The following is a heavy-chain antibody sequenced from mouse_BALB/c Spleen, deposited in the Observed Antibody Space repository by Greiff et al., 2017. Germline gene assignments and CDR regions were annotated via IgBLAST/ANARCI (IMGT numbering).Heavy chain of an antibody. CDR1: GFTFTDYY. J-gene: IGHJ4*01. CDR3: AREGGAVYGAMDY. Sequence: EVKLVESGGGLVQPGGSLRLSCATSGFTFTDYYMSWVRQPPGKALEWLGFIRNKANGYTTEYSASVKGRFTISRDNSQSILYLQMNTLRAEDSATYYCAREGGAVYGAMDYWGEGTSVTVSS. V-gene: IGHV7-3*02. CDR2: IRNKANGYTT. D-gene: IGHD1-1*01.